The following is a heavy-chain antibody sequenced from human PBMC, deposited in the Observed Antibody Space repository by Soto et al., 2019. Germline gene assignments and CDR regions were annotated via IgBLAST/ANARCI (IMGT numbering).Heavy chain of an antibody. V-gene: IGHV4-30-2*01. CDR2: INHLETT. D-gene: IGHD1-26*01. J-gene: IGHJ4*02. Sequence: LSLTCTVSGASITFGGYSWSWIRQTPGKGLEWIGYINHLETTFYNPSFESRLTLSIDRAKNQFSLKLHSMSAADRAVYFCARGGGSDSFDYWGQGILVTV. CDR3: ARGGGSDSFDY. CDR1: GASITFGGYS.